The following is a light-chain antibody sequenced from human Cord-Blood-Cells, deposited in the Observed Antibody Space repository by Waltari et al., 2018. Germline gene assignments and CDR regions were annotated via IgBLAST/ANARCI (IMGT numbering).Light chain of an antibody. CDR1: QSVSSSY. Sequence: EIVLTQSPGTLSLSPGERATLSCRASQSVSSSYLACYQQKPGQAPRHLIYGASSSATGIPDRFSGSGSGTDFTLTISRLEPEDCAVYYCQQYGSAPRTFGQGTKVEIK. CDR2: GAS. J-gene: IGKJ1*01. CDR3: QQYGSAPRT. V-gene: IGKV3-20*01.